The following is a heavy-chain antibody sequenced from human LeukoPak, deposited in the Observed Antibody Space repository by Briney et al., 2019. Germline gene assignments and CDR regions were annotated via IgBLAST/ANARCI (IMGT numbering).Heavy chain of an antibody. CDR3: ARSPITNIWYYFDY. CDR1: GYTFTSPY. J-gene: IGHJ4*02. Sequence: ASMKISCKASGYTFTSPYVHWVRQAPGQGPEWMGMINPSGGSTSYSQKFQGRVTMTRGTSTTTLYMDLSSLRSEDTAVYYCARSPITNIWYYFDYWGQGTLVTVSS. V-gene: IGHV1-46*01. CDR2: INPSGGST. D-gene: IGHD2-8*02.